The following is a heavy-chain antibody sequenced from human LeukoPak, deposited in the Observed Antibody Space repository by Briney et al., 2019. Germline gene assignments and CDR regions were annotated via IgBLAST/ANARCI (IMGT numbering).Heavy chain of an antibody. D-gene: IGHD3-10*01. CDR2: ISHSSNTI. Sequence: GGSLRLSCAASGFTFSGHGMNWVRQAPGKGLEWLAYISHSSNTIYYADSVRGRFTVSRDNPKNSLFLQMNSLRAEDTVVYFCARISGSGGSYYYYYMDVWGKGTTVTVSS. V-gene: IGHV3-48*04. CDR3: ARISGSGGSYYYYYMDV. J-gene: IGHJ6*03. CDR1: GFTFSGHG.